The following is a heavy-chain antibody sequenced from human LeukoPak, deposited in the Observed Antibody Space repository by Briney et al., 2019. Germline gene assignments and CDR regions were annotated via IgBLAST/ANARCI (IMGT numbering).Heavy chain of an antibody. CDR1: GGSISSYY. CDR2: IYYSGST. J-gene: IGHJ3*02. CDR3: ARAPEWYSSGWPDAFDI. Sequence: PSGTLSLTCTVSGGSISSYYWSWIRQPPGKGLEWIGYIYYSGSTNYNPSLKSRVTISVDTSKNQFSLKLSSVTAADTAVYYCARAPEWYSSGWPDAFDIWGQGTMVTVSS. D-gene: IGHD6-19*01. V-gene: IGHV4-59*01.